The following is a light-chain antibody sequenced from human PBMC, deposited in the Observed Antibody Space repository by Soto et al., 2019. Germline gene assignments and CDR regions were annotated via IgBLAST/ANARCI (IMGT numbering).Light chain of an antibody. J-gene: IGLJ1*01. Sequence: QAVVTQEPSLTVSPGGTVTLTCGSSTGAVTSGHYPYWFQQKPGQAPRTLIYDTSNKHSWTPARFSGSLLGGKAALTLSGAQPEDDAEYYCLLYYSGAGVFGTGTKVTDL. CDR1: TGAVTSGHY. CDR2: DTS. CDR3: LLYYSGAGV. V-gene: IGLV7-46*01.